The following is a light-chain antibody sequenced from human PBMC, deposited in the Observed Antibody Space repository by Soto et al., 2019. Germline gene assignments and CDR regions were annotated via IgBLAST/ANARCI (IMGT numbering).Light chain of an antibody. V-gene: IGLV2-8*01. Sequence: QSALTQPPSASGSPGQSVTISCTGTSSDIGAYNYVSWFQQHPGEAPKLIISEVNKRPSGVPDRFSGSKSGNTASLTVSGLQAEDEADYYCTSYGGRDNLXFGGGTXLTVL. J-gene: IGLJ3*02. CDR1: SSDIGAYNY. CDR2: EVN. CDR3: TSYGGRDNLX.